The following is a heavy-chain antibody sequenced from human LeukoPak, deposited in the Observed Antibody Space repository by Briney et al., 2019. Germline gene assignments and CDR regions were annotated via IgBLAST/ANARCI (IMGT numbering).Heavy chain of an antibody. V-gene: IGHV3-21*01. D-gene: IGHD3-10*01. CDR3: ARVIYGSGSYYRSY. J-gene: IGHJ4*02. CDR1: GFTFSSYA. CDR2: ISSSSSYI. Sequence: PGGSLRLSCSASGFTFSSYAMHWVRQAPGKGLEWVSSISSSSSYIYYADSVKGRFTVSRDNAKNSLYLQMNSLRAEDTAVYYCARVIYGSGSYYRSYWGQGTLVTVSS.